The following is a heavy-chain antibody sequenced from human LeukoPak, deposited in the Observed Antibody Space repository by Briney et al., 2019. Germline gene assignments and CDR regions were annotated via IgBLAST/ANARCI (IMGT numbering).Heavy chain of an antibody. CDR2: ISGSGGST. CDR1: GFTFSSYA. J-gene: IGHJ4*02. D-gene: IGHD5-12*01. CDR3: AKDRGLGSCGYDDY. V-gene: IGHV3-23*01. Sequence: GGSLRLSCAASGFTFSSYAMSWVRQAPGKGLEWVSAISGSGGSTYYADSVKGRFTISRDNSKNTLYLQVNSLRAEDTAVYYCAKDRGLGSCGYDDYWGQGTLVTVSS.